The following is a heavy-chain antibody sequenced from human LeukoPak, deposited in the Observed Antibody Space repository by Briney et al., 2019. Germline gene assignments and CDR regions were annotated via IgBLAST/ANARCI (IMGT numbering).Heavy chain of an antibody. J-gene: IGHJ5*02. V-gene: IGHV1-18*01. Sequence: ASVKVSCKASGYTFTSYGISWVRQAPGQGLEWMGWISAYNGNTNYAQKLQGRVTMTTDTSTSTAYMELRSLRSDDTAVYYCARGSTITMVRGVIKGGLNWFDPWGQGTLVTVSS. CDR2: ISAYNGNT. D-gene: IGHD3-10*01. CDR1: GYTFTSYG. CDR3: ARGSTITMVRGVIKGGLNWFDP.